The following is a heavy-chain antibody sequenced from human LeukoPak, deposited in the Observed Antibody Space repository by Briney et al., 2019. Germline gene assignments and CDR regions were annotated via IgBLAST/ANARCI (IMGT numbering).Heavy chain of an antibody. CDR3: ARDPGPYYDFWSGYYLNYFDY. J-gene: IGHJ4*02. Sequence: PGGSLRLSCAASGYTFTSYYMHWVRQAPGQGLEWMGIINPSGGSTSYAQKFQGRVTMTRDTSTSTVYMELSSLRSEDTAVYYCARDPGPYYDFWSGYYLNYFDYWGQGTLVTVSS. V-gene: IGHV1-46*01. CDR2: INPSGGST. D-gene: IGHD3-3*01. CDR1: GYTFTSYY.